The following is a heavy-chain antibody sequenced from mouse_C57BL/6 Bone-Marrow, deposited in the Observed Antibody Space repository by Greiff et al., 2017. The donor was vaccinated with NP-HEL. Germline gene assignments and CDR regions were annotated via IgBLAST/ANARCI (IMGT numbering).Heavy chain of an antibody. Sequence: QVQLQQSGAELVMPGASVKLSCKASGYTFTSSWMHWVKQRPGQGLEWIGEIDPSDSYTNYNQKFKGKSTLTVDKSSSTAYMQLSSLTSEDSAVYYCAREGYYGSSYGFAYWGQGTLVTVSA. J-gene: IGHJ3*01. CDR3: AREGYYGSSYGFAY. CDR1: GYTFTSSW. CDR2: IDPSDSYT. D-gene: IGHD1-1*01. V-gene: IGHV1-69*01.